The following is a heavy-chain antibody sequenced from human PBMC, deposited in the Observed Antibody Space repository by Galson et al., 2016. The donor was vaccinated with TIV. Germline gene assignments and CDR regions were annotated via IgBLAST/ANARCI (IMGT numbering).Heavy chain of an antibody. CDR2: INHFGSS. D-gene: IGHD5/OR15-5a*01. CDR3: ARVQWGISLVSYYYHLDV. V-gene: IGHV4-34*01. CDR1: GGSVSGYF. J-gene: IGHJ6*03. Sequence: ETLSLTCGIYGGSVSGYFWGWFRQPPGKGLEWIGEINHFGSSNYNPSLKNRLTISIDTTKKQFSLRLRSMTAADTAVYFCARVQWGISLVSYYYHLDVWGKGTTVIVSS.